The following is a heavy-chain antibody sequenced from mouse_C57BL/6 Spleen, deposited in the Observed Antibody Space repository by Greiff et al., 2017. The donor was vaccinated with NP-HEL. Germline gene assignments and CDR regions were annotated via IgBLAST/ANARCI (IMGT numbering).Heavy chain of an antibody. D-gene: IGHD4-1*01. CDR1: GYTFTDYE. CDR3: TRELTAWFAY. V-gene: IGHV1-15*01. Sequence: LVESGAELVRPGASVTLSCKASGYTFTDYEMHWVKQTPVHGLEWIGAIDPETGGTAYNQKFKGKAILTADKSSSTAYMELRSLTSEDSAVYYCTRELTAWFAYWGQGTLVTVSA. CDR2: IDPETGGT. J-gene: IGHJ3*01.